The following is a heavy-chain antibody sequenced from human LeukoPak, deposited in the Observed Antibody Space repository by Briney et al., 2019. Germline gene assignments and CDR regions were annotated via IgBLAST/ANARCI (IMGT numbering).Heavy chain of an antibody. J-gene: IGHJ4*02. CDR2: IIPIFATP. Sequence: GSSVKVSCKASGGTFSSYAISWVRQAPGQGLEWMGGIIPIFATPHYAQKFQGRVTITADESTSTAFMELSSLRSEDTAMYYCAAHTDEWGQGTLVTVPS. CDR3: AAHTDE. CDR1: GGTFSSYA. V-gene: IGHV1-69*01.